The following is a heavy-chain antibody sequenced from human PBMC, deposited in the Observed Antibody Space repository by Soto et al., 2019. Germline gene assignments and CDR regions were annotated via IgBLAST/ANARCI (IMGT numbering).Heavy chain of an antibody. CDR3: AKRSPYYFDY. CDR1: GFTFSSYA. V-gene: IGHV3-23*01. CDR2: INSAGST. J-gene: IGHJ4*02. Sequence: GGSLRLSCAASGFTFSSYAMSWVRQAPGKGLEWVSTINSAGSTFYADSVKGRFAISRGNSKNTLYLQMNNLRAEDTAVYYCAKRSPYYFDYWGQGTLVTVSS.